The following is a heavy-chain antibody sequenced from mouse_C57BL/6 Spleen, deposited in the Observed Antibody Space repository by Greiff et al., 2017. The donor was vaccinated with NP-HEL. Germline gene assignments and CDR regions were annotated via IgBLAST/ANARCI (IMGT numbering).Heavy chain of an antibody. J-gene: IGHJ3*01. CDR1: GYTFTSYW. V-gene: IGHV1-72*01. D-gene: IGHD1-1*01. CDR3: ASCSSAWFAY. Sequence: VQLQQPGAELVKPGASVKLSCTASGYTFTSYWMHWVKQRPGRGLEWIGRIDPNSGGTKYNEKFKSKATLTVDKPSSTAYMQLSSLTSEDSAVYYCASCSSAWFAYWGQGTLVTVSA. CDR2: IDPNSGGT.